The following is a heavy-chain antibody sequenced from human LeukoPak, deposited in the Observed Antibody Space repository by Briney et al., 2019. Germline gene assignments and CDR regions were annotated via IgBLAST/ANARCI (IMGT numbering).Heavy chain of an antibody. CDR3: AKDPPGPHDYGDSSWFDP. CDR2: ISGSGGST. D-gene: IGHD4-17*01. J-gene: IGHJ5*02. CDR1: GFTFSSYA. V-gene: IGHV3-23*01. Sequence: GGSLRLSCAASGFTFSSYAMSWVRQAPGKGLEWVSAISGSGGSTYYADSVKGRFTISRDNSKNTLYLQMNSLRAEDTAVYYCAKDPPGPHDYGDSSWFDPWGQGTLVTVSS.